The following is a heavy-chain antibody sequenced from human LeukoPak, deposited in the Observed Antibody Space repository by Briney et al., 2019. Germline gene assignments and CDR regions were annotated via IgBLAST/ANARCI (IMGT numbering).Heavy chain of an antibody. V-gene: IGHV3-23*01. CDR2: IGDTGGTT. CDR3: AKDHGAGSYYNHPDY. D-gene: IGHD3-10*01. Sequence: GGSLRLSCAASGFTVSSDYMSWVRQAPGKGLEWVSGIGDTGGTTFYADSVKGRFTISRDNSKNTLSLQMNSLRAEDTAVYYCAKDHGAGSYYNHPDYWGQGTLVTVSS. CDR1: GFTVSSDY. J-gene: IGHJ4*02.